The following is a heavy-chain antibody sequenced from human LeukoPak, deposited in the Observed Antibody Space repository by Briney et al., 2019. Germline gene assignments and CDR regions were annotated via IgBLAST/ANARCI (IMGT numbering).Heavy chain of an antibody. J-gene: IGHJ4*02. Sequence: ASVKVSCKASGYTFTSYGISWVRQAPGQGLEWMGWISPYNGNTNYAQKRQGRVTMTTDTSTTTAYMELRSLRSDDTAVYYCAREMATIVNQFDYWGQGTLVTVSS. D-gene: IGHD5-24*01. CDR1: GYTFTSYG. CDR3: AREMATIVNQFDY. V-gene: IGHV1-18*01. CDR2: ISPYNGNT.